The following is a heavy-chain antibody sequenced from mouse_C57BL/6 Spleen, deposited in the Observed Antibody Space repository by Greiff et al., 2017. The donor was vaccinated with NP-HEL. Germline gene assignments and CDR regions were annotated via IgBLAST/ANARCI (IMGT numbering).Heavy chain of an antibody. Sequence: VQLQQSGAELVKPGASVKMPCKASGYTFTSYWITWVKQRPGQGLEWIGDIYPGSGSTNYNEKFKSKATLTVDTSSSTAYMQLSSLTSEDSAVYYCARAPYSNYAYFDYWGQGTTLTVAS. CDR3: ARAPYSNYAYFDY. CDR1: GYTFTSYW. D-gene: IGHD2-5*01. CDR2: IYPGSGST. J-gene: IGHJ2*01. V-gene: IGHV1-55*01.